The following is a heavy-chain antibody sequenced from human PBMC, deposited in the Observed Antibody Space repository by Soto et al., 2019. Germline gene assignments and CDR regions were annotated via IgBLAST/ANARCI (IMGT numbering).Heavy chain of an antibody. V-gene: IGHV1-18*01. CDR2: SSTYNGNT. CDR1: GYTLSNYG. Sequence: QAQLVQSVAEMKKPGASVKFSCKASGYTLSNYGISWVRQAPGQGLEWMGWSSTYNGNTKYEKKFQGRVTMTTDTSTSTAYMELRSLRSDDTAVYYCVRDHHDFSSDYHYYHMDVWGKGTTVTVS. CDR3: VRDHHDFSSDYHYYHMDV. D-gene: IGHD3-3*01. J-gene: IGHJ6*03.